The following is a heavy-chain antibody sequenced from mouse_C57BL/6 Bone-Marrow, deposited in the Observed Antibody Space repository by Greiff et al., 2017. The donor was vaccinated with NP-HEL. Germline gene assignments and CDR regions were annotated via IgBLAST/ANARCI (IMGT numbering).Heavy chain of an antibody. J-gene: IGHJ4*01. CDR1: GFTFSSYG. V-gene: IGHV5-6*01. Sequence: EVKVVESGGDLVKPGGSLKLSCAASGFTFSSYGMSWVRQTPDKRLEWVATISSGGSYTYYPDSVQGRFTISRDNAKNTLYLQMSSLKSEDTAMYYCARHLGLRRLYYAMDYWGQGTSVTVSS. CDR2: ISSGGSYT. CDR3: ARHLGLRRLYYAMDY. D-gene: IGHD2-4*01.